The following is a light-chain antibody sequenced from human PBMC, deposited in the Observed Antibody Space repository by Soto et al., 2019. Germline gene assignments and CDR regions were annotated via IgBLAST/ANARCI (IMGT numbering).Light chain of an antibody. V-gene: IGKV3-20*01. CDR3: QQYYNWPRT. Sequence: EIVLTQSPGTLSLSPGERATLSCRASQSVSSSYLAWYQQKPGQGPRLLIYGASSRATGIPDRFSGSGSGTEFTLTINSLQAEDSAVYYCQQYYNWPRTFGQGTRLEI. CDR1: QSVSSSY. J-gene: IGKJ5*01. CDR2: GAS.